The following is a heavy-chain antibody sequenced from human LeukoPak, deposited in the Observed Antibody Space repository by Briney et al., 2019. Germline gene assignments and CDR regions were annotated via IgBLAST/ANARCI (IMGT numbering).Heavy chain of an antibody. D-gene: IGHD6-6*01. CDR3: ARGREYSSSSVYYFDY. J-gene: IGHJ4*02. CDR2: INHSGST. V-gene: IGHV4-34*01. CDR1: GGSFSGYY. Sequence: SETLSLTCAVYGGSFSGYYWSWLRQPPGKGLEWIGEINHSGSTNYNPSLKSRVTISVDTSKNQFSLKLSSVTAADTAVYYCARGREYSSSSVYYFDYWGQGTLVTVSS.